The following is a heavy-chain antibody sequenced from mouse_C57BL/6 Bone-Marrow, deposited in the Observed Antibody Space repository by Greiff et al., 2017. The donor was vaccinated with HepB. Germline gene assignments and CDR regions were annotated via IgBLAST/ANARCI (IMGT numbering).Heavy chain of an antibody. J-gene: IGHJ3*01. CDR1: GFSLTSYG. V-gene: IGHV2-2*01. CDR3: ARMAY. CDR2: IWSGGST. Sequence: QVQLKESGPGLVQPSQSLSITCTVSGFSLTSYGVHWVRQSPGKGLEWLGVIWSGGSTDYNAAFISRLSISKDNSKSQVFFKMNSLEDDDTAIYYCARMAYWGQGTLVTVSA.